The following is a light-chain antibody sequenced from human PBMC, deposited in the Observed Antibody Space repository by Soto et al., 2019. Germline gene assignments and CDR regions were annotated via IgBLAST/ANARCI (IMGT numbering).Light chain of an antibody. CDR3: QQYYRTPIT. Sequence: DIVMTQSPDSLAVSLGERATINCMSSQSVLYSSNNKNYLAWYQHKPGQPPKLLIYWASTRDSGVPDRFSGSGSGTDFTLTISSLQAEDVAVYSCQQYYRTPITFGGGTKVEIK. CDR2: WAS. J-gene: IGKJ4*01. V-gene: IGKV4-1*01. CDR1: QSVLYSSNNKNY.